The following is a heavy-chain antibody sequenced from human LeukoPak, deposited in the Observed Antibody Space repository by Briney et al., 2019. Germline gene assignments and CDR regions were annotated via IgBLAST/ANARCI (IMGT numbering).Heavy chain of an antibody. CDR2: IIPIFGTA. D-gene: IGHD3-10*01. Sequence: SVKVSCKASGYTFTGYYMHWVRQAPGQGLEWLGRIIPIFGTANYAQKFQGRVTVTTDESTSTAYMELSSLRSEDTAVYYCASLFTMVRGVFDYWGQGTLVTVSS. CDR1: GYTFTGYY. J-gene: IGHJ4*02. CDR3: ASLFTMVRGVFDY. V-gene: IGHV1-69*05.